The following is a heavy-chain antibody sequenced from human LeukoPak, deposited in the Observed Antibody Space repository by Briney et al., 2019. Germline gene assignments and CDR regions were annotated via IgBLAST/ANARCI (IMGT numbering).Heavy chain of an antibody. CDR2: INSDGSST. J-gene: IGHJ5*02. CDR1: GFTFSSYW. Sequence: GGSLRLSCAAAGFTFSSYWMHWVRQAPGKGLVWASRINSDGSSTSYADSVKGRFTISRDNAKNTLYLQMNSLRAEDTAVYYCARSEVRRWFDPWGQGTLVTVSS. CDR3: ARSEVRRWFDP. V-gene: IGHV3-74*01. D-gene: IGHD2-21*01.